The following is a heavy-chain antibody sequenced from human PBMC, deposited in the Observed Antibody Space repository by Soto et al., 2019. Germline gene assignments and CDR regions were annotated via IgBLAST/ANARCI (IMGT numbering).Heavy chain of an antibody. V-gene: IGHV3-30*03. Sequence: QVQLVESGGGVVQPGRSLRLSCAASGFPFTSYGMHWVREGPDKGLEWVAIISYDGSDKYYADSVKGRFTISRDITKNTLYLQMNSLRPEATSLYYCVGGQYYFDYRGEGTLGIVSS. CDR2: ISYDGSDK. CDR3: VGGQYYFDY. D-gene: IGHD3-10*01. CDR1: GFPFTSYG. J-gene: IGHJ4*02.